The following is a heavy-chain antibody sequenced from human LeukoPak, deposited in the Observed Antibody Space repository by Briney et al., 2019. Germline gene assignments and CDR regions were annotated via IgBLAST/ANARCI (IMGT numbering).Heavy chain of an antibody. Sequence: PGGSLRLSCAASGFTFSDYWMHWVRQAPGKGLVWVSRISDDGSSTSYADSVKGRFTISRANAKNTLYLQMNSLRAEDTAVYYCARINREPGNSSDYWGQGTLVTVSS. V-gene: IGHV3-74*01. CDR2: ISDDGSST. CDR1: GFTFSDYW. CDR3: ARINREPGNSSDY. D-gene: IGHD5-18*01. J-gene: IGHJ4*02.